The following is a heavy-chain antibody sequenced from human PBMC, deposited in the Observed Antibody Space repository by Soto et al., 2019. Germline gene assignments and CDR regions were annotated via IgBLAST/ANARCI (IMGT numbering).Heavy chain of an antibody. Sequence: QMQLVQSGAEVKKTGSSVTVSCKALGNTFTYRYLHWVRQAPGQALEWMGWITPFSGDVHYAQKFQARVTSTRDRSINTAYMQMSSLRSEDTAMYFCAGGGAGSGPFTWELPDHWGQGTLVTVSS. CDR1: GNTFTYRY. J-gene: IGHJ4*02. CDR2: ITPFSGDV. V-gene: IGHV1-45*02. CDR3: AGGGAGSGPFTWELPDH. D-gene: IGHD1-26*01.